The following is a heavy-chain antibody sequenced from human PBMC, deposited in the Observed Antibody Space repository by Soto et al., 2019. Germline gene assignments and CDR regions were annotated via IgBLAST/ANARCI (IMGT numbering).Heavy chain of an antibody. V-gene: IGHV4-39*01. CDR1: GGSISSSSYY. Sequence: SETLSLTCTVSGGSISSSSYYWGWIRQPPGKGLEWIGSIYYSGSTYYNPSLKSRVTISVDTSKNQFSLKLSSVTAADTAVYYCARHADYYGSGSPPYYYYYGMDVWGQGTTVT. CDR3: ARHADYYGSGSPPYYYYYGMDV. J-gene: IGHJ6*02. CDR2: IYYSGST. D-gene: IGHD3-10*01.